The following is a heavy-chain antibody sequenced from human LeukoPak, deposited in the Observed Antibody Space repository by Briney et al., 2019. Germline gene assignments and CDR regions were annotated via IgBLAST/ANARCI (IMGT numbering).Heavy chain of an antibody. J-gene: IGHJ4*02. V-gene: IGHV3-7*01. CDR3: ARDQSLFYYDSSGPGDY. CDR1: GFTFSSYW. Sequence: GGSLRLSCAASGFTFSSYWMSWVRQAPGKGLEWVANIKQDGGEKYYVDSVKGRFTISRDNAKNSLYLQMNSLRAEDTAVYYCARDQSLFYYDSSGPGDYWGQGTLVTVSS. D-gene: IGHD3-22*01. CDR2: IKQDGGEK.